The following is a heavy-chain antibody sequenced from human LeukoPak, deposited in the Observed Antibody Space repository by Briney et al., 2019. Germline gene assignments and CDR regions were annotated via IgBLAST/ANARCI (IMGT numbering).Heavy chain of an antibody. J-gene: IGHJ4*02. CDR3: ATHSGNYPRGYFDY. Sequence: PGRSLRLSCAASGFTFSGHGMHWVRQAPGKGLEWVAVIWYDGSNKYYADSVKGRFTTSRDNSKNRLYLQMNSLRAEDTAVYYCATHSGNYPRGYFDYWGQGTLVTVSS. CDR2: IWYDGSNK. CDR1: GFTFSGHG. V-gene: IGHV3-33*01. D-gene: IGHD1-26*01.